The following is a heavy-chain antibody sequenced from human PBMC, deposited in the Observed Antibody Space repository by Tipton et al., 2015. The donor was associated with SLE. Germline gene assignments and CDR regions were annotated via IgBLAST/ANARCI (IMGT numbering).Heavy chain of an antibody. CDR2: ASYSGLT. J-gene: IGHJ4*02. CDR1: GGSISSYY. Sequence: TLSLTCTVSGGSISSYYWSWIRQPPGKGLEWIGDASYSGLTYYNPSLKSRVTISVDTSKNQFSLKLSSVTAADTAVYYCARLNDATAIASFDYWGQGNLVTVSS. CDR3: ARLNDATAIASFDY. D-gene: IGHD2-21*02. V-gene: IGHV4-59*01.